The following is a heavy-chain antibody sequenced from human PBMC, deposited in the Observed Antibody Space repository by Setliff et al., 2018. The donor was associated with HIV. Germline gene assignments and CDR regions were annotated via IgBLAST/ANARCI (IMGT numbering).Heavy chain of an antibody. J-gene: IGHJ3*02. V-gene: IGHV4-31*03. CDR1: GGSISTGGYY. D-gene: IGHD3-22*01. Sequence: TLSLTCTVSGGSISTGGYYWSWIRQHPGKGLEWIGYIYYSGSTYYNPSLQSRVTISVDTSKNQFSLKLSSVTAADTALYYCAVDSTTDAFDIWGQGTMVTVS. CDR3: AVDSTTDAFDI. CDR2: IYYSGST.